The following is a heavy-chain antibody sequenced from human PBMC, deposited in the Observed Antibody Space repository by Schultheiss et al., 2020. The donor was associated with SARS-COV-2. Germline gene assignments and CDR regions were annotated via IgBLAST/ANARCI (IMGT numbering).Heavy chain of an antibody. Sequence: LSLPFPFSFCSISSYYWSWIRQSPGKGLEWIGYIYYCGSTNYNPSFKSRVTISADTSKNQLSLNLSSVTAADTAVYYCARGYSGWRSEWFDPWGQGTLVTVSS. J-gene: IGHJ5*02. V-gene: IGHV4-59*12. D-gene: IGHD6-19*01. CDR3: ARGYSGWRSEWFDP. CDR1: FCSISSYY. CDR2: IYYCGST.